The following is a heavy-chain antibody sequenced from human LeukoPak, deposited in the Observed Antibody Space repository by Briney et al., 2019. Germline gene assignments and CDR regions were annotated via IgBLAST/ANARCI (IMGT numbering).Heavy chain of an antibody. CDR3: ARVFWEKDGFIGAFDI. CDR1: GFTFSRYA. CDR2: ISSNGGSR. V-gene: IGHV3-64*04. D-gene: IGHD3-3*01. J-gene: IGHJ3*02. Sequence: PGGSLRLSCSASGFTFSRYAMHWVRQAPGKGLEYVSVISSNGGSRYYADSVKGRFTISRDNSKNTLYLQMNSLRAEDTAVYYCARVFWEKDGFIGAFDIWGQGTMVTVSS.